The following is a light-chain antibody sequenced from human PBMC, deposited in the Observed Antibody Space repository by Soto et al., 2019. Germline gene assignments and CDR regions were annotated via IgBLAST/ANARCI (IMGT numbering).Light chain of an antibody. CDR3: QQYNNWPPVT. Sequence: EIVMTQSPATLSVSPGERATLSCRASQSVYNNFAWYQQKPGQAPRLLIYGASTRATGIPARFSGSGSGTEFTLTISSLPSEDFAFYDCQQYNNWPPVTFGPGTKVDI. J-gene: IGKJ3*01. CDR2: GAS. CDR1: QSVYNN. V-gene: IGKV3-15*01.